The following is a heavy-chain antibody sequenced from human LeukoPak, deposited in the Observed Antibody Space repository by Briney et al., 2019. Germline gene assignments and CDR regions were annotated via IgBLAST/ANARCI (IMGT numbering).Heavy chain of an antibody. CDR1: GFTFSSYW. Sequence: GGSLRLSCAASGFTFSSYWMSWVRQAPGKGLEWVANIKQDGSEKYYVDSVKGRFTISRDNAKNSLYLQMNSLRAEDTAVYYCARDRLGWELRCFDYWSQGTLVTVSS. D-gene: IGHD1-26*01. V-gene: IGHV3-7*01. J-gene: IGHJ4*02. CDR2: IKQDGSEK. CDR3: ARDRLGWELRCFDY.